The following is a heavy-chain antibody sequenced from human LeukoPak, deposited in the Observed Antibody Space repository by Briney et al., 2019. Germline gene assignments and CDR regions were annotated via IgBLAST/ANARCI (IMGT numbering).Heavy chain of an antibody. Sequence: GGSLRLSCAASGFTFSSYAMSWVRQVPGKGLEWVAAISGIGDSTYYGDFVKGRFTLARDNSKNTLFLQMNTLRADDTAVYYCAREIGPRKNVDYWGQGTLVTVSS. J-gene: IGHJ4*02. CDR1: GFTFSSYA. CDR3: AREIGPRKNVDY. CDR2: ISGIGDST. V-gene: IGHV3-23*01. D-gene: IGHD2-21*01.